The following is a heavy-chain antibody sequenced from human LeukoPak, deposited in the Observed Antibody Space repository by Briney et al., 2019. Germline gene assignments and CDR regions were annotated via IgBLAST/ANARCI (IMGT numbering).Heavy chain of an antibody. CDR3: ATVRSVLYDY. J-gene: IGHJ4*02. CDR2: ISAYNGNT. Sequence: VASVKVSCKASGYTFTSYGISWVRQAPGQGLEWMGWISAYNGNTNYAQKLQGRVTMTEDTSTDTAYMELSSLRSEDTAVYYCATVRSVLYDYWGQGTLVTVSS. D-gene: IGHD6-19*01. CDR1: GYTFTSYG. V-gene: IGHV1-18*01.